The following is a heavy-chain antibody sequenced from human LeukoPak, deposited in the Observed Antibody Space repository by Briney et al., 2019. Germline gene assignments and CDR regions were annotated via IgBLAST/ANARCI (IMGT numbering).Heavy chain of an antibody. CDR3: ARGLAKRYEDIVVVPAAIRDAFDI. CDR2: IIPIFGTA. CDR1: GGTFSSYA. V-gene: IGHV1-69*01. J-gene: IGHJ3*02. Sequence: SVKVSCKASGGTFSSYAVSWVRQAPGQGLEWMGGIIPIFGTANYAQKFQGRVTITADESTSTAYMELSSLRSEDTAVYYCARGLAKRYEDIVVVPAAIRDAFDIWGQGTMVTVSS. D-gene: IGHD2-2*01.